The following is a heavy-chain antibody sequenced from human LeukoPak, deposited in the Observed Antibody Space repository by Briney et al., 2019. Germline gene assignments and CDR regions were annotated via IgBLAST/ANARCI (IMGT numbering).Heavy chain of an antibody. CDR2: IYYSGST. J-gene: IGHJ4*02. Sequence: KPSETLSLTCTVSGXSITTYYGSWIRQPPGKGLEWIGYIYYSGSTNYHPSLKSRVTISVDTSKNQFSLKLSSVTAADTAVYYCARHADMVMYYFDYWGQGTLVTVSS. V-gene: IGHV4-59*08. CDR1: GXSITTYY. D-gene: IGHD5-18*01. CDR3: ARHADMVMYYFDY.